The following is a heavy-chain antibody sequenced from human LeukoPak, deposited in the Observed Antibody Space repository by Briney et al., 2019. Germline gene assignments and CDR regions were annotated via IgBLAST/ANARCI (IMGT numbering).Heavy chain of an antibody. D-gene: IGHD2-15*01. J-gene: IGHJ5*02. CDR3: ARGYCSGGSCHSNFDP. Sequence: GASVKVSCKASGYTFTSYGISWVRQAPGQGLEWMGWINPNSGGTNYAQKFQGRVTMTRDTSISTAYMELSRLRSDDTAVYYCARGYCSGGSCHSNFDPWGQGTLVTVSS. CDR2: INPNSGGT. V-gene: IGHV1-2*02. CDR1: GYTFTSYG.